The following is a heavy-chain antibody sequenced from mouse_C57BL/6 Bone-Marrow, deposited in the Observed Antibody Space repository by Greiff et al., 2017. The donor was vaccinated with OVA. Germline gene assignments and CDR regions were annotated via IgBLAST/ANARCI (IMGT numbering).Heavy chain of an antibody. CDR1: GYTFTSYW. D-gene: IGHD1-1*02. Sequence: VQLKESGTVLARPGASVKMSCKTSGYTFTSYWMHWVKQRPGQGLEWIGAIYPGPSDTSYNQQFTGKANLTAVTSASTAYMELSSLTNEDSAVYYCTRCGGNYWFAYWGQGTLVTVSA. CDR3: TRCGGNYWFAY. V-gene: IGHV1-5*01. J-gene: IGHJ3*01. CDR2: IYPGPSDT.